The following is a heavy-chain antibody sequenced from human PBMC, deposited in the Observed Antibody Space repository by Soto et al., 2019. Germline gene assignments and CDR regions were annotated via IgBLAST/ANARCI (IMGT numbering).Heavy chain of an antibody. CDR3: TTQPTTSVTQFDY. V-gene: IGHV3-23*01. Sequence: GGSLRLSCAASEFTFSNYAITWVRQAPGKGLEWVSVFSVIGGSTYYADSVKGRFTISRDNSKSTLYLQMNSLKTEDTAVYYCTTQPTTSVTQFDYWGQGTLVTVSS. J-gene: IGHJ4*02. CDR2: FSVIGGST. CDR1: EFTFSNYA. D-gene: IGHD4-17*01.